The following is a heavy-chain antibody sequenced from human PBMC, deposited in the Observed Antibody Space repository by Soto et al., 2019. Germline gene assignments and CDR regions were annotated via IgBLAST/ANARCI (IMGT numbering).Heavy chain of an antibody. CDR1: GVTFSSYA. D-gene: IGHD1-7*01. CDR3: ARLMAGTRFWFDA. J-gene: IGHJ5*02. V-gene: IGHV1-69*13. Sequence: SVKVSCKASGVTFSSYAISWVRQAPGQGLEWMGGIIPIFGTANYAQKFQGRVTITADESTSTAYMELSSLRSEDTAVYYGARLMAGTRFWFDAWGQGTLVTVSS. CDR2: IIPIFGTA.